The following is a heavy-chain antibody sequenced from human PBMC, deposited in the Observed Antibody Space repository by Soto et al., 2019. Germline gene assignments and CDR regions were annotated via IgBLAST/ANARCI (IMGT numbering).Heavy chain of an antibody. CDR3: ARPPWGIYGFDV. V-gene: IGHV4-4*02. Sequence: SETLSLTCEVSGVSISSTNYFSWVCQPPGKGLEWIGEIWHGGITNYNPALKSRVTISVDTSKNQFSLRLTSMTDADTAVYFCARPPWGIYGFDVWGPGTTVTVSS. CDR2: IWHGGIT. J-gene: IGHJ6*02. CDR1: GVSISSTNY. D-gene: IGHD3-16*01.